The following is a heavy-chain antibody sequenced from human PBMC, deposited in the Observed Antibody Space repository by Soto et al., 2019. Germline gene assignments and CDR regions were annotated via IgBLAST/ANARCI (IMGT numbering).Heavy chain of an antibody. J-gene: IGHJ4*02. V-gene: IGHV3-9*01. D-gene: IGHD4-4*01. CDR2: ISWKSGSI. CDR1: GFTFENYA. Sequence: SLRLSCAASGFTFENYAMHWVRQGPGKGLEWVAGISWKSGSIGYADSVRGRFTISRDNAKNSLYLQMNSLRPEDTALYYCAKDKVYSNYQYYFASWGQGTLVTVSS. CDR3: AKDKVYSNYQYYFAS.